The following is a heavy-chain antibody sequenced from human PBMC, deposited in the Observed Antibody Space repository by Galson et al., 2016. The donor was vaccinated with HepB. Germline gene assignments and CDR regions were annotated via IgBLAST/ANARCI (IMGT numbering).Heavy chain of an antibody. V-gene: IGHV3-33*01. D-gene: IGHD2-8*01. CDR1: GFTFSATG. J-gene: IGHJ2*01. CDR3: ASAPGGCIGGLCYKDWYFDF. CDR2: IWHDGRDK. Sequence: SLRLSCAASGFTFSATGMHWVRQAPGKGLEWVAVIWHDGRDKDYEDSVQGRFNVSRDNSKNTLSLQMNSLGDDDTAIYYCASAPGGCIGGLCYKDWYFDFWGRGTLVAVSP.